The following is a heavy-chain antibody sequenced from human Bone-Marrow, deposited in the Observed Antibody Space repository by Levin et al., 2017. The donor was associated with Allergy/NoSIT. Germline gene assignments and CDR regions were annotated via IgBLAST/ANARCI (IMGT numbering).Heavy chain of an antibody. J-gene: IGHJ4*02. CDR3: ARVYDSSGYYGVDY. Sequence: GESLKISCAASGFTVSSNYMSWVRQAPGKGLEWVSVIYSGGSTYYADSVKGRFTISRDNSKNTLYLQMNSLRAEDTAVYYCARVYDSSGYYGVDYWGQGTLVTVSS. CDR2: IYSGGST. V-gene: IGHV3-53*01. D-gene: IGHD3-22*01. CDR1: GFTVSSNY.